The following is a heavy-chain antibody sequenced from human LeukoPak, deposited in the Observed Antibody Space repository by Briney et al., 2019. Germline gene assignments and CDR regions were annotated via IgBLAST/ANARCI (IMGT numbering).Heavy chain of an antibody. V-gene: IGHV1-18*01. CDR3: ARMPIKTVAVAGPAQGYGMDV. J-gene: IGHJ6*02. CDR1: VYTCKNYA. CDR2: ISAYTGST. D-gene: IGHD6-19*01. Sequence: SAKGSCKASVYTCKNYAINWVRHTPGQGHEWRGWISAYTGSTNYEQKVQGRVTMTTDTSTSTAYMELRGLRSDDTAVYFCARMPIKTVAVAGPAQGYGMDVWGQGTTVTVSS.